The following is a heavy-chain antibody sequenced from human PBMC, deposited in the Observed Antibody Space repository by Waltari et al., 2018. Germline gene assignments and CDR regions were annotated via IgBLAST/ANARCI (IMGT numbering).Heavy chain of an antibody. CDR2: INWDGNSP. CDR1: VFTFDDYA. D-gene: IGHD2-21*02. J-gene: IGHJ3*02. V-gene: IGHV3-43D*04. CDR3: AKDWGDHGAFDI. Sequence: EVQLVESGGVVVQPGGSLRLSCAASVFTFDDYAMHWVRQAPGKGLEWVSLINWDGNSPYYADSVKGRFTISRDNSKNSVYLQMNSLRAEDTALYYCAKDWGDHGAFDIWGQGTMVTVSS.